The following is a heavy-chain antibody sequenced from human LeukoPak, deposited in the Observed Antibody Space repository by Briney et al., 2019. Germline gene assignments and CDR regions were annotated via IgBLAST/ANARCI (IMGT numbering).Heavy chain of an antibody. CDR2: INPSGGST. V-gene: IGHV1-46*01. D-gene: IGHD6-19*01. Sequence: GASVKVSCKASGYTFTSYYMHWVRQAPGQGLEWMGIINPSGGSTSYAQKFQGRVTMTRDTSTSTVYMELSSLRSEDTAVYYCASAPPVSSGWPSFGIYWGQGTLVTVSS. J-gene: IGHJ4*02. CDR3: ASAPPVSSGWPSFGIY. CDR1: GYTFTSYY.